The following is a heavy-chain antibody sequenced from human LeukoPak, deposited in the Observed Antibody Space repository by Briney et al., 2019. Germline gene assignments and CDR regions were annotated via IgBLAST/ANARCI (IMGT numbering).Heavy chain of an antibody. D-gene: IGHD5-18*01. CDR3: VVGYSYGPWYYGMDV. CDR2: IIPIFGTA. Sequence: SVKVSCKASGGTFSSYAISWVRQAPGQGLEWMGGIIPIFGTANYAQKFQGRVTITADKSTSTAYMELSSLRSEDTAVYYCVVGYSYGPWYYGMDVWGKGTTVTISS. J-gene: IGHJ6*04. V-gene: IGHV1-69*06. CDR1: GGTFSSYA.